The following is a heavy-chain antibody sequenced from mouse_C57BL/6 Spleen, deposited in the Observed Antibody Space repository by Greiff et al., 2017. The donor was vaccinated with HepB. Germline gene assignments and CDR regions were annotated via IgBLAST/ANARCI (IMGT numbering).Heavy chain of an antibody. V-gene: IGHV1-20*01. CDR3: ARAGDYDYYGSSYEAWFAY. Sequence: EVQLQQSGPELVKPGDSVKISCKASGYSFTGYFMNWVMQSHGKSLEWIGRINPYNGDTFYNQKFKGKATLTVDKSSSTAHMELRSLTSEDSAVYYCARAGDYDYYGSSYEAWFAYWGQGTLVTVSA. D-gene: IGHD1-1*01. CDR2: INPYNGDT. J-gene: IGHJ3*01. CDR1: GYSFTGYF.